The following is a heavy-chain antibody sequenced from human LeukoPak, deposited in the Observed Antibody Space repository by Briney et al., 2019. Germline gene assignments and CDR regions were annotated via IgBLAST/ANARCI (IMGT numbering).Heavy chain of an antibody. V-gene: IGHV3-53*01. CDR1: GFSVSNDY. CDR3: AGRSGGYKGFEY. J-gene: IGHJ4*02. D-gene: IGHD1-1*01. CDR2: IYSGSNT. Sequence: PGGSLRLSCAASGFSVSNDYTSWVRQAPGKGLEWISVIYSGSNTYYADSVKGRFAISRDNSKNTLYLLMNRLRAEDTAVYYWAGRSGGYKGFEYWGLGTRVTVSS.